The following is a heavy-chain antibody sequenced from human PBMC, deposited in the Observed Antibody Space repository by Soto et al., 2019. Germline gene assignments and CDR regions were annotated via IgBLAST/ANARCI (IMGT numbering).Heavy chain of an antibody. D-gene: IGHD1-26*01. J-gene: IGHJ5*02. CDR2: IHHAAST. CDR3: TKIVGAMNIDT. CDR1: GYSISSNYY. Sequence: SETLSLTCAVSGYSISSNYYWGWIRQPPGEGLEWMGSIHHAASTYYSPSLASRATMSVDTSKHQFSLRLSSMTAADTAIYYWTKIVGAMNIDTWGQGTLVTVSS. V-gene: IGHV4-38-2*01.